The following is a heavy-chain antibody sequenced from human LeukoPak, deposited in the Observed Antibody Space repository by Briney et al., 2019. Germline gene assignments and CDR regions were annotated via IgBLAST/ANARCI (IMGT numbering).Heavy chain of an antibody. Sequence: PGGSLRLSCAASGFTFSDYYMSWIRQAPGKGLEWVSYISSSGSTIYYADSVKGRFTISRDNAKNSLYLQMNSLRAEDTAVYYCARDQGFWSGRYYYYYMDVWGKGTTVTVSS. D-gene: IGHD3-3*01. J-gene: IGHJ6*03. V-gene: IGHV3-11*01. CDR3: ARDQGFWSGRYYYYYMDV. CDR1: GFTFSDYY. CDR2: ISSSGSTI.